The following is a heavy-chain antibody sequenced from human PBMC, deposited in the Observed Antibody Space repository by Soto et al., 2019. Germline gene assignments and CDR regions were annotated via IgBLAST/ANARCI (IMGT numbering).Heavy chain of an antibody. CDR3: ARDYRPTYYYDSSGYYPPTYFDY. V-gene: IGHV4-30-4*08. D-gene: IGHD3-22*01. J-gene: IGHJ4*02. CDR1: ASSISSGDYY. CDR2: ITYRART. Sequence: SETLSLTCTVSASSISSGDYYWSWIRQPPGKGLGWLGYITYRARTYYNPSLQSRVTMSVDTSRNQFSLRLSSVTAADTAVYYCARDYRPTYYYDSSGYYPPTYFDYWGQGSLVTDSS.